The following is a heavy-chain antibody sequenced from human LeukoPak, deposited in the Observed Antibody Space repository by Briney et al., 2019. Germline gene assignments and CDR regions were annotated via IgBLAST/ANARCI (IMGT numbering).Heavy chain of an antibody. CDR2: ISSNGGST. J-gene: IGHJ4*02. D-gene: IGHD7-27*01. CDR3: ARESTGDYFDY. V-gene: IGHV3-64*01. Sequence: GGSLRLSCAASGFTFSSYAMHWVRQAPGKGLEYVSAISSNGGSTYYANSVKGRFTISRDNSKNTLYLQMGSLRAEDMAVYYCARESTGDYFDYWGQGTLVTVSS. CDR1: GFTFSSYA.